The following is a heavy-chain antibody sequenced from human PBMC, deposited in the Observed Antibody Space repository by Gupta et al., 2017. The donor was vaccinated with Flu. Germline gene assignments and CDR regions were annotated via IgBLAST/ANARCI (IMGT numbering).Heavy chain of an antibody. CDR2: SDYGGST. Sequence: RQPPGKGLEGMGSSDYGGSTYYNPSLKRRVTISVDTSKNQCSLKLSSVTAADTAVYYCARQYRSKVRHGTDYWGQGTLVTVSS. V-gene: IGHV4-39*01. CDR3: ARQYRSKVRHGTDY. D-gene: IGHD1-1*01. J-gene: IGHJ4*02.